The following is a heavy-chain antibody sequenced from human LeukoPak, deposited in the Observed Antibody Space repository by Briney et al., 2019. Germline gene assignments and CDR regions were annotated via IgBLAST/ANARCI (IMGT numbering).Heavy chain of an antibody. CDR3: AKDPVVYHGVSGWHYFDY. Sequence: GGSLRLSCAASRFTFSSYAMSWVRQAPGRGLERVATIGGTGDRTYYADSVRGRFTISRDNSMDTLFLQMNSLKREDTAVYYCAKDPVVYHGVSGWHYFDYWGQGTLVTVSS. CDR1: RFTFSSYA. J-gene: IGHJ4*02. V-gene: IGHV3-23*01. D-gene: IGHD6-19*01. CDR2: IGGTGDRT.